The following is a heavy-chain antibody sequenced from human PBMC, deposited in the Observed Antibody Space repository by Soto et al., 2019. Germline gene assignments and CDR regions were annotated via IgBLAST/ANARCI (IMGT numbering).Heavy chain of an antibody. Sequence: GGSLRLSXAASGFTFSSYGMHWVRQAPGKGLEWVAVIWYDGTNKYYADSVKGRFTISRDNSKNTLFLQMNSLRAEDTAVYYCARFYSGSYYYFDYWGQGTLVTVSS. V-gene: IGHV3-33*01. J-gene: IGHJ4*02. CDR1: GFTFSSYG. CDR2: IWYDGTNK. D-gene: IGHD1-26*01. CDR3: ARFYSGSYYYFDY.